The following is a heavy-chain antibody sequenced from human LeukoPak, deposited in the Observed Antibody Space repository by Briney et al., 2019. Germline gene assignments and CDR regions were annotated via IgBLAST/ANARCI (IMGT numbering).Heavy chain of an antibody. CDR1: GFTFSSYG. D-gene: IGHD2-15*01. CDR3: AKDQGSPVVPAIAYYYGMDV. V-gene: IGHV3-30*18. Sequence: GGSLRLSCAASGFTFSSYGMHWVRQAPGKGLEWVAVISYDGSNKYYADSVKGRFTISRDNSKNTPYLQMNSLRAEDTAVYYCAKDQGSPVVPAIAYYYGMDVWGQGTTVTVSS. CDR2: ISYDGSNK. J-gene: IGHJ6*02.